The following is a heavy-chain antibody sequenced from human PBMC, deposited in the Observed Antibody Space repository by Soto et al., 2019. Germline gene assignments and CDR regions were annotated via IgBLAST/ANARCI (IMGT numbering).Heavy chain of an antibody. V-gene: IGHV1-46*01. D-gene: IGHD4-4*01. CDR2: INPSGGST. J-gene: IGHJ6*02. CDR1: GYTFTSYY. CDR3: ARVTVTTPYYYYGMDV. Sequence: ASVKVSCKASGYTFTSYYMHWVRQAPEQGLEWMGIINPSGGSTSYAQKFQGRVTMTRDTSTSTVYMELSSLRSEDTAVYYCARVTVTTPYYYYGMDVWGQGTTVTVSS.